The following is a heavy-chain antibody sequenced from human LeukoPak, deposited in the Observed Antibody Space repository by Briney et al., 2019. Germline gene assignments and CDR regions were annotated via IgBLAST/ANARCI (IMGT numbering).Heavy chain of an antibody. V-gene: IGHV1-69*05. D-gene: IGHD1-26*01. J-gene: IGHJ2*01. CDR3: ARSPADTGSYSQWYFDL. CDR2: IIPIFGTA. Sequence: SVKVSCKASGGTFSSYAISWVRQAPGQGLEWMGGIIPIFGTANYAQKFQGRVTITTDESPSTAYMELSSLRSEDTAVYYCARSPADTGSYSQWYFDLWGRGTLVTVSS. CDR1: GGTFSSYA.